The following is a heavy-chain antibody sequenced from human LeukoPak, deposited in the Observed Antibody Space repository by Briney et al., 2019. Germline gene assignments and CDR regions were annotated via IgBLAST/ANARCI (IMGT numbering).Heavy chain of an antibody. CDR1: GYTFTSYD. CDR3: ARLGPNYDFWSGYPRYYYYGMDV. V-gene: IGHV1-8*01. D-gene: IGHD3-3*01. CDR2: MNPNRGNT. Sequence: AAVKVSCKASGYTFTSYDINWVRQATGQGLEWMGWMNPNRGNTGYAQKFQGSVNMTRNTSISTAYMELSSLRSEDTAVYYCARLGPNYDFWSGYPRYYYYGMDVWGQGTTVTVSS. J-gene: IGHJ6*02.